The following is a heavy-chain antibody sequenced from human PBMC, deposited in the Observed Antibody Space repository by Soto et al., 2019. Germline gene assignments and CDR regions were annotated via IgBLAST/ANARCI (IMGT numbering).Heavy chain of an antibody. D-gene: IGHD6-13*01. CDR1: GGSISSSNW. CDR3: ARVSSSPSASYGMDV. J-gene: IGHJ6*02. CDR2: IYHSGST. V-gene: IGHV4-4*02. Sequence: PSETLSLTCAVSGGSISSSNWWSWVRQPPGKGLEWIGEIYHSGSTNYNPSLKSRVTISVDKSKNQFSLKLSSVTAADTAVYYCARVSSSPSASYGMDVWGQGTTVRVSS.